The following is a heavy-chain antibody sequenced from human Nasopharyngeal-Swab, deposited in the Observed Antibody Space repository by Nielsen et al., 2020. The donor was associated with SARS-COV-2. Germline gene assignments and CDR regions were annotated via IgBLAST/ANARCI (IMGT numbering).Heavy chain of an antibody. CDR2: IIPIFGTA. CDR3: ARGPWLTPYYFDY. D-gene: IGHD6-19*01. Sequence: WVRQAPGQGLEWMGGIIPIFGTADYAQRFQGRVTITADESTSTAYMELSSLRPEDTAVYYCARGPWLTPYYFDYWGQGTLVTVSS. V-gene: IGHV1-69*01. J-gene: IGHJ4*02.